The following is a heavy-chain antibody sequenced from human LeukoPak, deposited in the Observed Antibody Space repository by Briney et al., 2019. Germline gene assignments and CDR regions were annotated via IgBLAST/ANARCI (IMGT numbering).Heavy chain of an antibody. CDR1: GYTFTSYD. J-gene: IGHJ1*01. CDR3: ARAQVNEYFQH. CDR2: MNPNSGNT. Sequence: ASVKVSCKASGYTFTSYDINWVRQATGQGLEWMGWMNPNSGNTGYAQKFQGRVTMTRDTSTSTVYMELSSLRSEDTAVYYCARAQVNEYFQHWGQGTLVTVSS. V-gene: IGHV1-8*02.